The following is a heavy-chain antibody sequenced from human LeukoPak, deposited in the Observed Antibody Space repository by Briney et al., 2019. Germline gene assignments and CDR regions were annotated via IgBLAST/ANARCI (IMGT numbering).Heavy chain of an antibody. CDR3: ARTNSGSHGAFDI. D-gene: IGHD3-22*01. J-gene: IGHJ3*02. CDR1: GFTVSSNY. V-gene: IGHV3-53*01. CDR2: IYNSGTT. Sequence: PGGSLILSCAASGFTVSSNYMSWVRQAPGKGLEWVSVIYNSGTTYYADSVKGRFTISRDNSKNTVYLQINSLRAEDTAVYYCARTNSGSHGAFDIWGQGTLVTVSS.